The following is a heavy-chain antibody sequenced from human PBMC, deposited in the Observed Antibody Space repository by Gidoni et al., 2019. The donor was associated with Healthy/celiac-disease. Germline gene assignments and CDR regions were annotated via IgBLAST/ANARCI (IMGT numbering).Heavy chain of an antibody. CDR2: ISGRGGST. Sequence: EVQLVESGGGLVQTGGSLRLSCAASGFTFSSDAMSWVRQAPGKGLECVSAISGRGGSTYYADSVKCRFTISRDNSKNTLYLQMNSLRAEDTAVYYCAKSPLLWDTVAVAERDYWGQGTLVTVSS. J-gene: IGHJ4*02. CDR3: AKSPLLWDTVAVAERDY. CDR1: GFTFSSDA. V-gene: IGHV3-23*04. D-gene: IGHD6-19*01.